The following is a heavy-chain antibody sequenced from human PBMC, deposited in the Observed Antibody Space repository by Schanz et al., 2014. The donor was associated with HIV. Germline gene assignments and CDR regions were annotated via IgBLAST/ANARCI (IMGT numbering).Heavy chain of an antibody. Sequence: QVQLLQSGAEVKKPGSSVKVSCKASGGTFMTYAISWVRQAPGQGLEWMGGIIPVFGTTNYAQKFQGRVTITADKSTSTAYMELSSLRSEDTAVYYCARGECDFWSGYCPHFHYFDLDVWGPGTSVTVSS. V-gene: IGHV1-69*06. CDR2: IIPVFGTT. D-gene: IGHD3-3*01. CDR1: GGTFMTYA. CDR3: ARGECDFWSGYCPHFHYFDLDV. J-gene: IGHJ6*02.